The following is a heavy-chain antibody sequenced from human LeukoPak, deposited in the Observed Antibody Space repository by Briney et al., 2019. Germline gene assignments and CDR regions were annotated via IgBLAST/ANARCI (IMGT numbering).Heavy chain of an antibody. CDR2: IYYSGST. V-gene: IGHV4-59*01. CDR1: GGSISSYY. Sequence: SETLSLTCTVSGGSISSYYWSWIRQPPGKGLEWIGYIYYSGSTNYNPSLKSRVTISVDTSKNQFSLKLSSVTAADTAVFYCARRNSVTVAFDYWGQGTLVTVSS. J-gene: IGHJ4*02. D-gene: IGHD1-14*01. CDR3: ARRNSVTVAFDY.